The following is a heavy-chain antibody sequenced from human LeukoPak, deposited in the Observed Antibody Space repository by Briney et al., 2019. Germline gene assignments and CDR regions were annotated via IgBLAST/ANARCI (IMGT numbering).Heavy chain of an antibody. CDR3: ARVSSKPGGDYGMDV. V-gene: IGHV3-13*01. CDR2: IGTAGDT. Sequence: GVSLRLSCAASGFTFSSYDMHWVRQATGKGLEWVSVIGTAGDTYYPGSVKGRFTISRENAKNSLYLQMNSLRAEDTAVYYCARVSSKPGGDYGMDVWGQGTTVTVSS. CDR1: GFTFSSYD. D-gene: IGHD3-16*01. J-gene: IGHJ6*02.